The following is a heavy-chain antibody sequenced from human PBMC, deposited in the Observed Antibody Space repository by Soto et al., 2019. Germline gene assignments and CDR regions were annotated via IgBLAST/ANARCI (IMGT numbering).Heavy chain of an antibody. CDR1: GGSISSSSYY. J-gene: IGHJ3*01. D-gene: IGHD6-13*01. CDR3: ARQAGYGAGAFDV. CDR2: IYDSRST. Sequence: PSETLSLTCTVSGGSISSSSYYWGWSRQRPGKELEWIGSIYDSRSTYYNPFLKSRVTISVDTSKNQFSLKLSSVTAADTAVYYCARQAGYGAGAFDVWGQGTTVTVSS. V-gene: IGHV4-39*01.